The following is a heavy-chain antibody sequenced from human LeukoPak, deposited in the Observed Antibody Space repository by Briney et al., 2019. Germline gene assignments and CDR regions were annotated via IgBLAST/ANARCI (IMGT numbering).Heavy chain of an antibody. CDR3: ARQSDDYFDY. CDR1: GYGFTSYW. CDR2: IYPGDSDT. V-gene: IGHV5-51*01. J-gene: IGHJ4*02. Sequence: GESLKISCRGSGYGFTSYWIGWVRQMPGKGLEWMGIIYPGDSDTRYRPSFQGQVTISADKSISTAYLQWSSLKASDTGMYYCARQSDDYFDYWGQGTLVTVPS.